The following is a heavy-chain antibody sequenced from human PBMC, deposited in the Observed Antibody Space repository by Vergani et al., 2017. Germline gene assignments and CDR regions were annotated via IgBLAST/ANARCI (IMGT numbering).Heavy chain of an antibody. J-gene: IGHJ3*02. CDR2: ISSSSSYI. Sequence: EVQLVESGGGLVQPGGSLRLSCAASGFTFSSYSMNWVRQAPGKGLEWVSYISSSSSYIYYADSVKGRFTISRDNAKNSLYLQMNSLRAEDTAVYYCARDQGVLLWFGESHDAFDIWGQGTMVTVSS. CDR3: ARDQGVLLWFGESHDAFDI. CDR1: GFTFSSYS. V-gene: IGHV3-21*05. D-gene: IGHD3-10*01.